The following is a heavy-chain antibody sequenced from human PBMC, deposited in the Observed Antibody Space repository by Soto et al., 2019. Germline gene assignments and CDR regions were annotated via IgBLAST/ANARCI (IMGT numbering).Heavy chain of an antibody. V-gene: IGHV4-34*01. CDR3: ARSPVGGGNCPPYYYYGMDV. J-gene: IGHJ6*02. CDR2: ITHSGST. Sequence: SETLSLTCAVYGGSFNGYSWSWIRQPPGKGLEWIGEITHSGSTNYNPSLKSRVTISVDTAKNQFSLKLSSVTAADTAVYYCARSPVGGGNCPPYYYYGMDVWGQGTTVTVSS. D-gene: IGHD2-15*01. CDR1: GGSFNGYS.